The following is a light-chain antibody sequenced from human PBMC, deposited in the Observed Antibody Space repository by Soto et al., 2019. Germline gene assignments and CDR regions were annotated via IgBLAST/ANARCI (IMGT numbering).Light chain of an antibody. V-gene: IGKV3-15*01. Sequence: TQSPAPLSVSPGERATLSCRASQSVSSNLAWYQQKPGQAPRLLIYGASTRATGIPARFSGSGSGTEFTLTISSLQSGDFAVYYCQQYNNWPPGTFGQGTKGDIK. CDR1: QSVSSN. J-gene: IGKJ1*01. CDR2: GAS. CDR3: QQYNNWPPGT.